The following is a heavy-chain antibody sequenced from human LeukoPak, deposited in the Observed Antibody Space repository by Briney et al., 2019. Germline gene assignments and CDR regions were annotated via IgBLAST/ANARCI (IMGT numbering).Heavy chain of an antibody. CDR1: GYTFTNYG. Sequence: GASVKVSCKASGYTFTNYGINWVRQAPGQGLEWMGWINAYSGTTHYAQKFQGRVTMTTDTSTTTAYMELRSPKTDDTAVYYCAKDRGYGEHNLDSWGQGTLVTVSS. CDR2: INAYSGTT. CDR3: AKDRGYGEHNLDS. V-gene: IGHV1-18*01. J-gene: IGHJ4*02. D-gene: IGHD4-17*01.